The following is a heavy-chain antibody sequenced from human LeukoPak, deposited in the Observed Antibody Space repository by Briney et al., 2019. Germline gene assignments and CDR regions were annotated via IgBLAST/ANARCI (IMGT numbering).Heavy chain of an antibody. CDR1: GGSISSSSYY. J-gene: IGHJ4*02. D-gene: IGHD6-19*01. Sequence: SETLSLTCTVSGGSISSSSYYWGWVRQPPGKGLEWIGNIYYSGSTYCNPSLKSRVTISVDTSKNQFSLKLSSVTAADTAVYYCARHQPYSSGWYPDYWGQGTLVTVSS. V-gene: IGHV4-39*01. CDR3: ARHQPYSSGWYPDY. CDR2: IYYSGST.